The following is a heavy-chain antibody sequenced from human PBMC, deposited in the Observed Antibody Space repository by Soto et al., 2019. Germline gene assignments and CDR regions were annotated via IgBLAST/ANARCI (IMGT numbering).Heavy chain of an antibody. CDR1: GGTFSSYA. Sequence: GASVKVSCKASGGTFSSYAISWVRQAPGQGLEWMGGIIPIFGTANYAQKFQGRVTITADESTSTAYMELSSLRSEDTAVYYCARSDGSGSYSVYWGQGTLVTVSS. J-gene: IGHJ4*02. CDR3: ARSDGSGSYSVY. V-gene: IGHV1-69*13. CDR2: IIPIFGTA. D-gene: IGHD3-10*01.